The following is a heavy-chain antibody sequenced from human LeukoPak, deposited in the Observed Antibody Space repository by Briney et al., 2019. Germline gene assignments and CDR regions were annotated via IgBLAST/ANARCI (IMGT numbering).Heavy chain of an antibody. CDR3: ARDRWGSSESFYYYYYMDV. D-gene: IGHD6-6*01. CDR2: INPSAGST. CDR1: GYTFTSHY. V-gene: IGHV1-46*01. J-gene: IGHJ6*03. Sequence: ASVKVSCKASGYTFTSHYMHWVRQAPGQGLEWMGIINPSAGSTNYAQRFQGRVTMTRDMSTSTVYMELSGLRSEDTAVYYCARDRWGSSESFYYYYYMDVWGKGTTVTVSS.